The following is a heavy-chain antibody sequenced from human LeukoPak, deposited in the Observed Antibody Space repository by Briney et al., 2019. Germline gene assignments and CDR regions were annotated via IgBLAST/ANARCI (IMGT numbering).Heavy chain of an antibody. CDR3: AKRVQHYYGMDV. J-gene: IGHJ6*02. Sequence: GGSLRLSCEASGFTFSSFAMGWVRQAPGKGLEWVSTIRSSGDTTYYADSVKGRFTISRDNSRNTLYLQMNSLRAEDTAVYYCAKRVQHYYGMDVWRQGTTVTVSS. CDR2: IRSSGDTT. D-gene: IGHD4/OR15-4a*01. V-gene: IGHV3-23*01. CDR1: GFTFSSFA.